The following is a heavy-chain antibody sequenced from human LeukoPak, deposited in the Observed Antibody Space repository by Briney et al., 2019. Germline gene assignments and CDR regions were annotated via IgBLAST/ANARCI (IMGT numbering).Heavy chain of an antibody. D-gene: IGHD3-22*01. CDR3: ARDRGYYDSSGYYS. CDR2: IYYSGST. Sequence: SETLSLTCTVSGGSISSSSYYWGWIRQPPGKGLEWIGSIYYSGSTYYNPSLKSRVTISVDTSKNQFSLKLSSVTAADTAVYYCARDRGYYDSSGYYSWGQGTLVTVSS. V-gene: IGHV4-39*02. CDR1: GGSISSSSYY. J-gene: IGHJ5*02.